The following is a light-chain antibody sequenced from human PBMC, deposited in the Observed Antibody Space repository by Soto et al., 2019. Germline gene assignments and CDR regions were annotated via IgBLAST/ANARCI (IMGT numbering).Light chain of an antibody. CDR2: EVS. CDR3: SSYTTTFSVL. V-gene: IGLV2-14*01. CDR1: SSDVGGHNY. J-gene: IGLJ2*01. Sequence: QSVLTQPASVSGSPGQSITISCTGTSSDVGGHNYVSWYQQHPGKVPKLMISEVSKRPSGVSDRFSGSKSGNAASLTISGLQAEDEADYYCSSYTTTFSVLFGGGTKVTVL.